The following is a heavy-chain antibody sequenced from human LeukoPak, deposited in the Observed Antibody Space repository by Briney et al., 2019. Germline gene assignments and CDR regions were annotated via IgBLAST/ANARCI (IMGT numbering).Heavy chain of an antibody. CDR1: GGTFSSYA. CDR2: IIPIFGTA. Sequence: GASVKVSCKASGGTFSSYAISWVRQAPGQGLEWMGGIIPIFGTANYAQKFQGRVTITADKSTSTAYMELSSLRSEDTVVYYCATAVPYYYDSSGYYHTGFDPWGQGTLVTVSS. CDR3: ATAVPYYYDSSGYYHTGFDP. J-gene: IGHJ5*02. D-gene: IGHD3-22*01. V-gene: IGHV1-69*06.